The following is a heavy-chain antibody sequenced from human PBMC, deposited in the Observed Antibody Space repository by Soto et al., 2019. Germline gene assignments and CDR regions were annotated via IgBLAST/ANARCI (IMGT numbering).Heavy chain of an antibody. CDR2: ISAYNGNT. D-gene: IGHD3-16*01. CDR3: ARGVGWGFNYTQNTGFDP. V-gene: IGHV1-18*04. J-gene: IGHJ5*02. CDR1: GYTFTSYF. Sequence: ASVKVSCKASGYTFTSYFIHWVRQAPGQGLEWMGWISAYNGNTNYAEKFQGRVTMTTDTSTSTAYMELRSLRSDDTAVYYCARGVGWGFNYTQNTGFDPGGLEAVLTVSA.